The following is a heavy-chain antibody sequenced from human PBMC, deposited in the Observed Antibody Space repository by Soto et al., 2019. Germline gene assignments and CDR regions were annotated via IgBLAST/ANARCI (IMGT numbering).Heavy chain of an antibody. CDR2: IDYSGTA. CDR1: SGSISVTNVF. D-gene: IGHD1-20*01. CDR3: ARITGRHLDY. Sequence: SETLSLSCTVSSGSISVTNVFWGWVRQPPGKGLEWIGNIDYSGTAYFSPSLATRVTFHVDTSKNQFSLTLYSVTAADTAVYYCARITGRHLDYWGQGILVTVSS. J-gene: IGHJ4*02. V-gene: IGHV4-39*01.